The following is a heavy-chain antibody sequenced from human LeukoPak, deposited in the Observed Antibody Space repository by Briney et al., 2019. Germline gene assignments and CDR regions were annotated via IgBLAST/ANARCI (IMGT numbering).Heavy chain of an antibody. CDR3: TTRALGYCSSTSCLFDY. J-gene: IGHJ4*02. CDR1: GFTFSNAW. CDR2: IKSKTDGGTT. D-gene: IGHD2-2*01. Sequence: SGGSLRLSCAASGFTFSNAWMNWVRQAPGKGLEWVGRIKSKTDGGTTDYAAPVKGRFTISRDDSKNTLYLQMNSLKTEDTAVYYCTTRALGYCSSTSCLFDYWGQGTLVTVSS. V-gene: IGHV3-15*07.